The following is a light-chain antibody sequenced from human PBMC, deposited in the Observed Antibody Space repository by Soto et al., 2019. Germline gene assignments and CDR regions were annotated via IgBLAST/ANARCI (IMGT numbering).Light chain of an antibody. Sequence: PGERATLSCGASQSVNRSSLAWYQQKPGLAPRLLIYDASTRATGIPDRFSGSGSGTDFTLTISRLEPEDFAVYYCHQYSSSPRTFGQGTKVEIK. J-gene: IGKJ1*01. CDR1: QSVNRSS. CDR2: DAS. V-gene: IGKV3D-20*01. CDR3: HQYSSSPRT.